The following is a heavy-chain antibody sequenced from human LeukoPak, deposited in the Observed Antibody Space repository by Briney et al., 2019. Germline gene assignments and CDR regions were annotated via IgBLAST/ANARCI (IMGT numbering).Heavy chain of an antibody. D-gene: IGHD3-22*01. CDR3: ARDTYDSSGYVDY. Sequence: GGSLRLPCAASGFTFSSYWMSWVRQAPGKGLEWVANIKQDGSEKYYVDSVKGRFTISRDNAKNSLYLQMNSLRAEDTAVYYCARDTYDSSGYVDYWGQGTLVTVSS. V-gene: IGHV3-7*01. CDR2: IKQDGSEK. CDR1: GFTFSSYW. J-gene: IGHJ4*02.